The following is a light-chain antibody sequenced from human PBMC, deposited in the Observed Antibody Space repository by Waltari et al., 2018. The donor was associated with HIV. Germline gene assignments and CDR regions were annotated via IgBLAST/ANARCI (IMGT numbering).Light chain of an antibody. V-gene: IGKV3-15*01. CDR1: QSVTSN. J-gene: IGKJ1*01. CDR2: GAS. Sequence: EIVMTQSPATLSVSPGERATLSCRASQSVTSNLAWYHQKPGQAPRLLIYGASTRATGIPARFSGGGSGTEFTLTIRSLQSEDFAVYYCQKYNNWPPTFGQGTKVEIK. CDR3: QKYNNWPPT.